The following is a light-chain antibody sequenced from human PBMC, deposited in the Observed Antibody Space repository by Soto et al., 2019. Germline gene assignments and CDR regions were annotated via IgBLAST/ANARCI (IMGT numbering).Light chain of an antibody. CDR1: QSVSSY. Sequence: EIVLTQSPGTLSLSPGERATLSCRASQSVSSYLAWYQQKPGQAPRLLIYGASNRATGIPDRFSGSGSGTEFTLTISSLQPDDFATYYCQHYNSYSEAFGQGTKVDIK. J-gene: IGKJ1*01. CDR3: QHYNSYSEA. V-gene: IGKV3D-15*01. CDR2: GAS.